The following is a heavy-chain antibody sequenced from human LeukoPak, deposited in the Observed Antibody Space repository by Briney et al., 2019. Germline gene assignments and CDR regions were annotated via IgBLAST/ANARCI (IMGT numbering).Heavy chain of an antibody. CDR3: ARDVEYCTNGVCYFDWFDP. V-gene: IGHV3-33*01. CDR2: IWYDGSNK. Sequence: GGSLRLSCAASGFTFSSYGMRWVRQAPGKGLEWVAVIWYDGSNKYYADSVNGRFTISSDNSNNTLYLQMNSLSAEDTAVYYCARDVEYCTNGVCYFDWFDPWGQGTLVTVSS. J-gene: IGHJ5*02. D-gene: IGHD2-8*01. CDR1: GFTFSSYG.